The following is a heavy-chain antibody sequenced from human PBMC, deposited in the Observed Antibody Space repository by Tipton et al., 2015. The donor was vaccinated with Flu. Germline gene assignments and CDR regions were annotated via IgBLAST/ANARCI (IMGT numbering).Heavy chain of an antibody. V-gene: IGHV4-39*07. Sequence: TLSLTCTVSGGSISSSSYYWGWIRQPPGKGLEWIGTIYYSGSTYYNPSLKSRVTMSVDTSKNQFSLKLSSVTAADTAVYYCARDYYDSSGYYYQDWGQGTLVTVSS. J-gene: IGHJ4*02. CDR2: IYYSGST. CDR3: ARDYYDSSGYYYQD. CDR1: GGSISSSSYY. D-gene: IGHD3-22*01.